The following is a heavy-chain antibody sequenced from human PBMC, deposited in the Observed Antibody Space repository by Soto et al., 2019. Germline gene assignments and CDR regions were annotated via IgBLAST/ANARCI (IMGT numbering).Heavy chain of an antibody. CDR3: ARSIAVAGLDD. Sequence: QVQLVEAGGGVVQPGRSLRLSCAASGFTFSTYAVHWVRQAPGKGLEWVSVISNDESKKYYADSVKGRFTISRDNSNNTVYLQMNSLRAEDTAVYYCARSIAVAGLDDWGPGTLVTVSS. CDR2: ISNDESKK. CDR1: GFTFSTYA. V-gene: IGHV3-30-3*01. J-gene: IGHJ4*02. D-gene: IGHD6-19*01.